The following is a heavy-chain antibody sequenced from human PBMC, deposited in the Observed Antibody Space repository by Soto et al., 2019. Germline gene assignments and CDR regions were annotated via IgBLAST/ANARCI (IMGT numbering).Heavy chain of an antibody. Sequence: GVSLRLSCSASGLTFSNYAVTWVRQAPGKGLEWVSAIDLSGSGTYYADSVKGRFTISRDNSKNTVYLQMNSLRVEDTAVYYCPVWYGGSYYYYYYGMDVWGQGTTVTVSS. V-gene: IGHV3-23*01. D-gene: IGHD3-10*01. CDR3: PVWYGGSYYYYYYGMDV. J-gene: IGHJ6*02. CDR1: GLTFSNYA. CDR2: IDLSGSGT.